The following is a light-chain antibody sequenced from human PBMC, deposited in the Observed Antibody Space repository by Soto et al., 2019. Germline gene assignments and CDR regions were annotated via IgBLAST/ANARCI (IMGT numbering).Light chain of an antibody. CDR3: PHYGSSLFT. CDR1: QSVSSSY. CDR2: GAS. J-gene: IGKJ3*01. Sequence: EIVLTQSPGTLSLSPGARATLSCRASQSVSSSYLAWYQQKPGQAPRLLIYGASSRATGIPDRFSGSGSGTDFTLTISRLEPEDFAVYYGPHYGSSLFTFGPGTKVDIK. V-gene: IGKV3-20*01.